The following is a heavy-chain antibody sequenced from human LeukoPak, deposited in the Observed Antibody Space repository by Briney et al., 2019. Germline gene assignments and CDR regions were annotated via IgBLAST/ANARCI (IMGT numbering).Heavy chain of an antibody. V-gene: IGHV1-2*02. CDR2: INPNSGGT. D-gene: IGHD4-23*01. J-gene: IGHJ3*02. CDR3: ARSLIDYGGSYDAFDI. CDR1: GYTFTGYY. Sequence: ASVKVSCKASGYTFTGYYMHWVRQAPGQGHEWMGWINPNSGGTNYAQKFQGRVTMTRDTSISTAYMELSRLRSDDTAVYYCARSLIDYGGSYDAFDIWGQGTMVTISS.